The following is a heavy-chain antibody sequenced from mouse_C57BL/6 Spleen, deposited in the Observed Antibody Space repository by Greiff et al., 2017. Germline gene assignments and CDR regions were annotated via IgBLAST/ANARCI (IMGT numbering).Heavy chain of an antibody. V-gene: IGHV5-17*01. J-gene: IGHJ3*01. CDR3: ASSLTGTWFAY. Sequence: EVKLVESGGGLVKPGGSLKLSCAASGFTFSDYGMHWVRQAPEKGLEWVAYIISGSSTIYYADTVTGRFTISRDNAKHTLFLQMTRLRSDDTALFYYASSLTGTWFAYWGQGTLVTVSA. CDR1: GFTFSDYG. CDR2: IISGSSTI. D-gene: IGHD4-1*01.